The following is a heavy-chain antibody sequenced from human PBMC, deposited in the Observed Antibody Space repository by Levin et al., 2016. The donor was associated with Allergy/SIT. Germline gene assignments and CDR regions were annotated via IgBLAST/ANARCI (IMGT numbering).Heavy chain of an antibody. CDR2: IYYSGST. J-gene: IGHJ6*02. V-gene: IGHV4-59*13. Sequence: SETLSLTCTVSGGSISSYYWSWIRQPPGKGLEWIGYIYYSGSTNYNPSLKSRVTISVDTSKNQFSLKLSSVTAADTAVYYCARDSSVWYDYYYGMDVWGQGTTVTVSS. CDR3: ARDSSVWYDYYYGMDV. CDR1: GGSISSYY.